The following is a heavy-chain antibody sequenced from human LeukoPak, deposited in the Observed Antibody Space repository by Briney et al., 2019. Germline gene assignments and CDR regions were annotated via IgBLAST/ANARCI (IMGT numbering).Heavy chain of an antibody. CDR3: AIDARIAAAGTGGPIRAEYFQH. V-gene: IGHV1-69*01. Sequence: GRSLRLSCAASGFTFSSYAISWVRQAPGQGLEWMGGIIPIFGTANYAQKFQGRVTITADESTSTAYMELSSLRSEDTAVYYCAIDARIAAAGTGGPIRAEYFQHWGQGTLVTVSS. D-gene: IGHD6-13*01. CDR1: GFTFSSYA. J-gene: IGHJ1*01. CDR2: IIPIFGTA.